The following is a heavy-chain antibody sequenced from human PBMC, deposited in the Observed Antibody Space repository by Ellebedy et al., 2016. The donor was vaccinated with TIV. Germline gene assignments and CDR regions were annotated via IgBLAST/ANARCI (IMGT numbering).Heavy chain of an antibody. CDR2: INAGNGNT. J-gene: IGHJ5*02. Sequence: AASVKVSCKASGYTFTTYAMHWVRQAPGQRLEWMGWINAGNGNTKYSQKFQGRVTITRDTSASTAYMELGSLRSDDTAVYYWARLSRVYDSSGYNWFDPWGQGTLVTVSS. D-gene: IGHD3-22*01. CDR1: GYTFTTYA. V-gene: IGHV1-3*01. CDR3: ARLSRVYDSSGYNWFDP.